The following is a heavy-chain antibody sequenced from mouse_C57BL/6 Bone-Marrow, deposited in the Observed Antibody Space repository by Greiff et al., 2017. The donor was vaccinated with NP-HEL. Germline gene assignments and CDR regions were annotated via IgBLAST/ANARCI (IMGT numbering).Heavy chain of an antibody. D-gene: IGHD3-1*01. CDR3: TKGYSGFAY. J-gene: IGHJ3*01. CDR2: IDPENGDT. Sequence: EVKLVESGAELVRPGASVKLSCTASGFNIKDDYMHWVKQRPEQGLEWIGWIDPENGDTEYASKFQGTATITADTSSNTAYLQLSSLTSEDTAVYYCTKGYSGFAYWGQGTLVTVSA. CDR1: GFNIKDDY. V-gene: IGHV14-4*01.